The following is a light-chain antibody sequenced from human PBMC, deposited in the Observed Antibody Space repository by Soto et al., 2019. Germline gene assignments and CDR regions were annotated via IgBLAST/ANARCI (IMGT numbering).Light chain of an antibody. CDR3: QSYDSSLSGSRVV. CDR2: GNS. Sequence: QSVLTQPPSVSGAPGQRVTISCTGSGSNIGAGYDVHWYQQLPGTAPKLLIYGNSNRPSGVPDRFSGSKSGTSASLAITGLQAEDEADYYCQSYDSSLSGSRVVFGGGTKLTVL. V-gene: IGLV1-40*01. J-gene: IGLJ2*01. CDR1: GSNIGAGYD.